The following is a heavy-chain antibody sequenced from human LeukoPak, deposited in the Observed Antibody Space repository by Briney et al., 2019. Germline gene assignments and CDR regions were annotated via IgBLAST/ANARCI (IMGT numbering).Heavy chain of an antibody. V-gene: IGHV1-69*13. CDR3: ARGPSYDFWSGYLGPSFDY. D-gene: IGHD3-3*01. CDR2: IIPIFGTA. Sequence: SVKVSCKASGGTFSSYAISWVRQAPGQGLEWMGGIIPIFGTANYAQKFQGRVTITADESTSTAYMELSSLRSEDTAVYYCARGPSYDFWSGYLGPSFDYWGQGTLVTVSS. J-gene: IGHJ4*02. CDR1: GGTFSSYA.